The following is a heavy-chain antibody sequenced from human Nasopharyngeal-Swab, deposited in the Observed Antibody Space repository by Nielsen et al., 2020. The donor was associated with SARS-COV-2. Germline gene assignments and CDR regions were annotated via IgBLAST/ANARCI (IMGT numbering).Heavy chain of an antibody. CDR2: INHSGST. CDR1: GFTFSDYD. J-gene: IGHJ5*02. D-gene: IGHD3-3*01. Sequence: SCAASGFTFSDYDMSWIRQPPGKGLEWIGEINHSGSTNYNPSLKSRVTISVDTSKNQFSLKLSSVTAADTAVYYCAREGFSITIFGVVIRWFDPWGQGTLVTVSS. V-gene: IGHV4-34*09. CDR3: AREGFSITIFGVVIRWFDP.